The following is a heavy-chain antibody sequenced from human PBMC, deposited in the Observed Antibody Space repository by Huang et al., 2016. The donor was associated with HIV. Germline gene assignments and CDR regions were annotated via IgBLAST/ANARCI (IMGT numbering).Heavy chain of an antibody. Sequence: QVQLVQSGAEAKKPGASVRVSCKTAGYTFSDYYVHWVRQAPGHGLQWMGWINPNTAGTNYAQRFKGRLTVTRDRSITTAYMDRTGLTSDDTAVYYCARGGLRWPAPFDFWGQGTLVTVSS. CDR1: GYTFSDYY. CDR2: INPNTAGT. D-gene: IGHD4-17*01. V-gene: IGHV1-2*02. J-gene: IGHJ4*02. CDR3: ARGGLRWPAPFDF.